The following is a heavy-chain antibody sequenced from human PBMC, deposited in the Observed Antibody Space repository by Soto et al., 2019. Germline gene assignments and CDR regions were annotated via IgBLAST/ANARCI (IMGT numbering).Heavy chain of an antibody. CDR3: AGVWLEWFHYYYRYV. J-gene: IGHJ6*03. D-gene: IGHD3-3*01. CDR2: IYHSGST. Sequence: QVQLQESGPGLVKPSGTLSLTCAVSSGSISSSNWWSWVRQPPGKGLEWIGEIYHSGSTNYNPSLKSRVTLSVDNPTNQFSLKLSSVTAADTAVYYCAGVWLEWFHYYYRYVCGKGTTFTVSS. V-gene: IGHV4-4*02. CDR1: SGSISSSNW.